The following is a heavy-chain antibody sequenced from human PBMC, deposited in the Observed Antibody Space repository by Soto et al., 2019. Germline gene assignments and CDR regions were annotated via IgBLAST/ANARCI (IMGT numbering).Heavy chain of an antibody. D-gene: IGHD6-13*01. V-gene: IGHV1-18*01. CDR3: ARDALPHGSSWYGRLVDY. Sequence: QVQLVQSGAEVKKPGASVKVSCKASGYTFTSYGISWVRQAPGQGLEWMGWISAYNGNTNYAQKLQGRVTMTTDTSTSTAYMELRSLRSDDTAVYYCARDALPHGSSWYGRLVDYWGQGTLVTVSS. CDR2: ISAYNGNT. J-gene: IGHJ4*02. CDR1: GYTFTSYG.